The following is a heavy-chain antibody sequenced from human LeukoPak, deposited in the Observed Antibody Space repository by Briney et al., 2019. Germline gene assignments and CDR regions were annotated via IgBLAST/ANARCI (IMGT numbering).Heavy chain of an antibody. CDR2: IYPGDSDT. CDR3: AREGQYCGGDCYSGDNWFDP. CDR1: GYSFTSYW. Sequence: GESLKISCKGSGYSFTSYWIGWVRQMPGKGLEWMGIIYPGDSDTRYSPSFQGQVTISADKSISTAYLQWSSLKASDTAMYYCAREGQYCGGDCYSGDNWFDPWGQGTLVTVSS. V-gene: IGHV5-51*01. J-gene: IGHJ5*02. D-gene: IGHD2-21*02.